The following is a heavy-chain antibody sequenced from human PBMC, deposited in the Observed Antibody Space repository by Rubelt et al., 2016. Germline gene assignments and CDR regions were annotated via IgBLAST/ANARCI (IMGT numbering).Heavy chain of an antibody. CDR2: INAGNGNK. Sequence: QVQLVQSGAAVKKPGASVKVSCKASGYTFTSYAMHWVRPAPGQRLEWMGWINAGNGNKKHSQKFQGRVTITREKSAGTAYMELSSVRSEDTAVYYCARMRGPYSSSGGEFDPWGQGTLVTVSS. J-gene: IGHJ5*02. D-gene: IGHD6-13*01. CDR1: GYTFTSYA. V-gene: IGHV1-3*01. CDR3: ARMRGPYSSSGGEFDP.